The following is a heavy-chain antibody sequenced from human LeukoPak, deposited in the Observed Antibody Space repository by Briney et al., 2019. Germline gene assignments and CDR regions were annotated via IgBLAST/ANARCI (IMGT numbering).Heavy chain of an antibody. CDR3: AKGRWALFDC. CDR1: GDSVSSNSAA. CDR2: TYYRSKWYN. D-gene: IGHD3-10*01. Sequence: SQTLSLTCDVSGDSVSSNSAAWNWIRQSPARGLEWLVRTYYRSKWYNDYAVSLKSRLTINADTSKNQFSLQLNSVTPEDTAVYYCAKGRWALFDCWGQGTLLIVPS. J-gene: IGHJ4*02. V-gene: IGHV6-1*01.